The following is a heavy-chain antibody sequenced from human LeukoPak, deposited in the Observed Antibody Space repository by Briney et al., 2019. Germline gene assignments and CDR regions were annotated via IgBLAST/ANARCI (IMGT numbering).Heavy chain of an antibody. D-gene: IGHD3-9*01. V-gene: IGHV4-4*02. CDR1: GVSISSSEW. CDR3: GKTDIYFNPIDY. CDR2: IHRAGRT. Sequence: PSGTLSLTCAVPGVSISSSEWWIWVRQPPGQGLEWIGEIHRAGRTRYNPSLKSRVTISMDYSKNQFSLKLTSVTAADTAIYYCGKTDIYFNPIDYWGPGSLVTVSS. J-gene: IGHJ4*02.